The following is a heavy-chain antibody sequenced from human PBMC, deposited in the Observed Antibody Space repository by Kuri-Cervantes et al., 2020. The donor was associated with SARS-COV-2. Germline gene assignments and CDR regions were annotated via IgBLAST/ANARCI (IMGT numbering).Heavy chain of an antibody. CDR3: ATFFGLVISNAFDI. V-gene: IGHV3-23*01. CDR1: GFTFSSYA. CDR2: ISGSGGNT. D-gene: IGHD3-3*01. Sequence: GGSLRLSCAASGFTFSSYAMSWVRQAPGKGLEWVSAISGSGGNTYYADSVKGRFTISRDNSKNTLYLQMNSLRDEDTAVYYCATFFGLVISNAFDIWGQGTMVTVSS. J-gene: IGHJ3*02.